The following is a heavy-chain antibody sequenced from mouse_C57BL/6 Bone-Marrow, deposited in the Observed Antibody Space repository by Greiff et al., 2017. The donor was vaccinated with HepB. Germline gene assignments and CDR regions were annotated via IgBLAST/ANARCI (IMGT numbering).Heavy chain of an antibody. CDR1: GFTFSDYG. D-gene: IGHD1-1*01. V-gene: IGHV5-17*01. Sequence: EVKLMESGGGLVKPGGSLKLSCAASGFTFSDYGMHWVRQAPEKGLEWVAYFSSGSSTIYYADTVKGRFTISRDNAKNTLFLQMTSLRSEDTAMYYCANYYGSSWFAYWGQGTLVTVSA. CDR2: FSSGSSTI. J-gene: IGHJ3*01. CDR3: ANYYGSSWFAY.